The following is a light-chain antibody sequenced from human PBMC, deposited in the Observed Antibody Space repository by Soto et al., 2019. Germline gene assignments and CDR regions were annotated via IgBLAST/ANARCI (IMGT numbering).Light chain of an antibody. CDR3: QLSQQRSSWPPIA. J-gene: IGKJ5*01. V-gene: IGKV3-11*01. CDR2: DAS. CDR1: QSVSSY. Sequence: IRLTQSPATLSLSPGERATLSCRASQSVSSYLAWYQQKPGQAPRLLXYDASNRATGIPARFSGSGSETDFTLTISSPEPEDFPVYDCQLSQQRSSWPPIAFGQGTRLEIK.